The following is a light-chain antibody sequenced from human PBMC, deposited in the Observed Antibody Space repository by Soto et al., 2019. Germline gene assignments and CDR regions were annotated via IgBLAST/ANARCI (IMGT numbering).Light chain of an antibody. V-gene: IGKV3-20*01. CDR1: RSVSSDY. Sequence: EIVLTQSPGTLSLSPGERATLSCRASRSVSSDYLAWYQQKPGQAPRLLIYGASSRATGIPDRFSGSGSGTDFTLTISRLEPEDIAVYYCQQYVGSPPWTFGQGTKVEIK. J-gene: IGKJ1*01. CDR3: QQYVGSPPWT. CDR2: GAS.